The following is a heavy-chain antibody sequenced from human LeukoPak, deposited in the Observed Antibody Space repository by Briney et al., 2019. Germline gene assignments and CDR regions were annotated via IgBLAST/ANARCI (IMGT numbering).Heavy chain of an antibody. CDR3: ARARRYSSSWYWFDY. CDR1: GFTFSSYS. V-gene: IGHV3-21*01. CDR2: ISSSSSYI. J-gene: IGHJ4*02. D-gene: IGHD6-13*01. Sequence: PGGSLRLSCAASGFTFSSYSMNWVRQAPGKGLEWVSSISSSSSYIYYADSVKGRFTISRDNAKNSLYLQMNSLRAEDTAVYYRARARRYSSSWYWFDYWGQGTLVTVSS.